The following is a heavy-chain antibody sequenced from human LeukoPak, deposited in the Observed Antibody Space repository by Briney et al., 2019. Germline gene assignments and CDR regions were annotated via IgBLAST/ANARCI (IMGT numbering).Heavy chain of an antibody. J-gene: IGHJ4*01. CDR2: VSDTGGT. CDR1: GGSISSYY. D-gene: IGHD4-11*01. V-gene: IGHV4-59*01. CDR3: ARTTTTFDD. Sequence: SETLSLTCTVSGGSISSYYWSWIRQPPGKGLEWIGYVSDTGGTNYKSSLKSRVTISVDTSKNQFSLNLTSVTAADTAVYYCARTTTTFDDWGHGTLVIVSS.